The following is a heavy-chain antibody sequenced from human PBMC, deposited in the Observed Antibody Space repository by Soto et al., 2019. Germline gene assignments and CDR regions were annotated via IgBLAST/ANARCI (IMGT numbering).Heavy chain of an antibody. Sequence: PGGSLRLSCAASGFTLRRYWMSWVRQAPGKGLEWLATIKTDASEKRYVDSEKGRFTVSRDNAKNSLYLQMDSLRAEDTAVYYCARYSGCGSGSSVTHYLDCWGRGTLVTVSS. CDR3: ARYSGCGSGSSVTHYLDC. D-gene: IGHD3-10*01. CDR1: GFTLRRYW. V-gene: IGHV3-7*01. CDR2: IKTDASEK. J-gene: IGHJ4*01.